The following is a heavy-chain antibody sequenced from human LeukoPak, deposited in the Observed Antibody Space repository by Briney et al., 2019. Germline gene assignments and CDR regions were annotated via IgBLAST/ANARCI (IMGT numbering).Heavy chain of an antibody. J-gene: IGHJ4*02. D-gene: IGHD3-9*01. CDR3: ARVGRYFDWFPDYFDY. CDR1: GFTVSSNY. V-gene: IGHV3-66*02. Sequence: GGSLRLSCAASGFTVSSNYMSWVRQAPGKGLEWVSVIYSSGSTYYADSVKGRFTISRDNSKNTLYLQMNSLRAEDTAVYYRARVGRYFDWFPDYFDYWGQGTLVTVPS. CDR2: IYSSGST.